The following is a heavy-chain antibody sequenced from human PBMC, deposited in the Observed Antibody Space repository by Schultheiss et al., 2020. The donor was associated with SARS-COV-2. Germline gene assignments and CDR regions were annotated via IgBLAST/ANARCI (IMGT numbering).Heavy chain of an antibody. CDR1: GFTFSDYY. D-gene: IGHD3-22*01. CDR2: IYSGGST. V-gene: IGHV3-66*02. Sequence: GESLKISCAASGFTFSDYYMSWIRQAPGKGLEWVSVIYSGGSTYYADSVKGRFTISRDNSKNTLYLQMSSLRAEDTAVYYCVKAAPDSSGYYYAFDIWGQGTMVTVSS. CDR3: VKAAPDSSGYYYAFDI. J-gene: IGHJ3*02.